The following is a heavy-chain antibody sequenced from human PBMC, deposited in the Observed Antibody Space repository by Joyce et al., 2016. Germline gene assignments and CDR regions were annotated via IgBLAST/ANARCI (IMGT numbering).Heavy chain of an antibody. J-gene: IGHJ3*01. Sequence: ALRLSCAASGFSFRNAWVTWVRQAPGKGLAWVGRVKSKSQGGTTDYAAPVKGRFTISRDDSRDTAYLQMNSLKSEDTGVYFCVTGLCIGTACHWDDAFDVWGQGIMVTVSS. CDR3: VTGLCIGTACHWDDAFDV. CDR2: VKSKSQGGTT. V-gene: IGHV3-15*01. D-gene: IGHD2-2*01. CDR1: GFSFRNAW.